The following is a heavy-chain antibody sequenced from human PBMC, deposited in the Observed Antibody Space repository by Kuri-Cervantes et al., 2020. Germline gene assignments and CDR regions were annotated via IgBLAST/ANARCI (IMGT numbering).Heavy chain of an antibody. CDR2: ISPKSDWI. CDR3: ARKMAGGSYPFDF. J-gene: IGHJ4*02. V-gene: IGHV3-23*01. Sequence: GESLKISCAASGFTFDDYAMHWVRQAPGKGLEWVSAISPKSDWIYYADSVKGRFAISRDNSKNTLHLQMNSLRAEDTAVYYCARKMAGGSYPFDFWGQGTLVTVSS. CDR1: GFTFDDYA. D-gene: IGHD1-14*01.